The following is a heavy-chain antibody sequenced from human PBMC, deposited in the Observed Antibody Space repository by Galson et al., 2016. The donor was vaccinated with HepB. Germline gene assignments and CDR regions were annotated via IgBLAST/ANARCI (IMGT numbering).Heavy chain of an antibody. D-gene: IGHD2/OR15-2a*01. Sequence: SLRLSCAASGFSFSNYGMHWVRQAPGKGLEWVAVIWYDGSNQYYADSVKGRFTISRDNSKNTLYLHINSLRVEDTAVYYCASARDTVYHYFYMDVWGKGTTVTVSS. V-gene: IGHV3-33*01. J-gene: IGHJ6*03. CDR3: ASARDTVYHYFYMDV. CDR1: GFSFSNYG. CDR2: IWYDGSNQ.